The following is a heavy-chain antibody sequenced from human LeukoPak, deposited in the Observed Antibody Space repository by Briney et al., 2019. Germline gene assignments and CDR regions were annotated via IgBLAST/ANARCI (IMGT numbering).Heavy chain of an antibody. CDR1: GYTFTSYG. CDR3: ARDRYYDFWSGYYSPGNNWFDP. CDR2: ISAYNGNT. V-gene: IGHV1-18*01. D-gene: IGHD3-3*01. J-gene: IGHJ5*02. Sequence: ASVKVSCKASGYTFTSYGISWVRQAPGQGLEWMGWISAYNGNTNYAQKLQGRVTMTTDTSTSTAYKELRSLRSDDTAVYYCARDRYYDFWSGYYSPGNNWFDPWGQGTLVTVSS.